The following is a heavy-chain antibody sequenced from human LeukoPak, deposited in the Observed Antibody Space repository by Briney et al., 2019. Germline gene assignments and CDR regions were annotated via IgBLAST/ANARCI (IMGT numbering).Heavy chain of an antibody. D-gene: IGHD1-1*01. V-gene: IGHV4-34*01. CDR2: INHSGST. CDR3: ARVRLVGTTPGY. J-gene: IGHJ4*02. CDR1: GGSFSGYY. Sequence: SETLSLTCAVYGGSFSGYYWSWIRQPPGKGLEWIGEINHSGSTNYNPSLKSRVTISVDTSKNQFSLKLSSVTAADTAVYYCARVRLVGTTPGYWGQGTLVTVSS.